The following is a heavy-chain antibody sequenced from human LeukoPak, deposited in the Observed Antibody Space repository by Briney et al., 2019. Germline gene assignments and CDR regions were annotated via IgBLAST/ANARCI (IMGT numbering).Heavy chain of an antibody. CDR3: GTLLSNGPFDY. Sequence: ASVKVSCKASGYTFTGYYMHWVRQAPGQGLEWMGWINPNSGGTNYAQKFQGRVTMTRDTSISTAYMELSGLGSDDTAVYYCGTLLSNGPFDYWGQGSLVTVSS. V-gene: IGHV1-2*02. J-gene: IGHJ4*02. CDR1: GYTFTGYY. CDR2: INPNSGGT.